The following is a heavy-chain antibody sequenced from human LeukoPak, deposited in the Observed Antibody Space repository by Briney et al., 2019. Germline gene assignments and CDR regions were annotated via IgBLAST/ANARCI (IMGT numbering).Heavy chain of an antibody. CDR1: GYTFTSYG. CDR2: ISAYNGNT. CDR3: ARGAPGGLRFLEWLLGY. D-gene: IGHD3-3*01. Sequence: ASVKVSCKASGYTFTSYGISWVRQAPGQGLEWMGWISAYNGNTNYAQKLQGRVTMTTDTSTSTAYMELRSLRSDDTAVYYCARGAPGGLRFLEWLLGYWGQGTLVTVSS. J-gene: IGHJ4*02. V-gene: IGHV1-18*01.